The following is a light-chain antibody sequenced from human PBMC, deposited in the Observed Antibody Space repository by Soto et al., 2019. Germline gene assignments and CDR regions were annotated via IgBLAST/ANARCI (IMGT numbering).Light chain of an antibody. CDR3: TSYTGSNIWV. V-gene: IGLV2-8*01. Sequence: QSALTQPPSASGSPGQSVTISCTGTSSDVGAYKYVSWYQQYPGKAPKLMIYEVNKRPSGVPDRFSGSKSGNTASLTVSGLQAEDGADYYCTSYTGSNIWVFGGGTKLTVL. CDR2: EVN. CDR1: SSDVGAYKY. J-gene: IGLJ3*02.